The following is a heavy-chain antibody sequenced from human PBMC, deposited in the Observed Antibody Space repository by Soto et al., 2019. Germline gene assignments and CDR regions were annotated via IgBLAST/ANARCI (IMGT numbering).Heavy chain of an antibody. CDR1: GGTFSSYA. CDR3: AREGGRFLEYIEVGDNWFDP. D-gene: IGHD3-3*01. Sequence: QVQLVQSGAEVKKPGSSVKVSCKASGGTFSSYAISWVRQAPGQGLEWMGGIIPIFGTANYAQKFQGRVTITADESTSTAYKELDSLREEDKAVCYWAREGGRFLEYIEVGDNWFDPWGQGTLVTVSS. CDR2: IIPIFGTA. V-gene: IGHV1-69*12. J-gene: IGHJ5*02.